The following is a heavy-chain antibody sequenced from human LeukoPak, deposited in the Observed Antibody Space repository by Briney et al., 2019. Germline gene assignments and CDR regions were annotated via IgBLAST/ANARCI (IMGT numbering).Heavy chain of an antibody. V-gene: IGHV3-30*18. CDR3: AKDRLGALYYYNSSGYYRFDY. J-gene: IGHJ4*02. D-gene: IGHD3-22*01. CDR2: ISYDGSNQ. Sequence: PGGSLRLSCAASEFXFSSYGIHWVRQAPGKGLEWVAVISYDGSNQYYADTVKGRFTISRDNSKNTLYLQMNSLKAEDTAVYYCAKDRLGALYYYNSSGYYRFDYWGQGTLVTVSS. CDR1: EFXFSSYG.